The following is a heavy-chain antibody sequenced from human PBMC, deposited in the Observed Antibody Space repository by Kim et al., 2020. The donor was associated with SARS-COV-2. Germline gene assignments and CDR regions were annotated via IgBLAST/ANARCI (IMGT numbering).Heavy chain of an antibody. CDR1: GFTFGSYA. Sequence: GGSLRLSCAASGFTFGSYAMTWVRQAPGKGLEWVSVIIGGGSNTYHADSVKGRFTISRDNSKNTVYLQMNSLRAEDTATYYCVVQEPPVSRNSDYWGQGT. CDR3: VVQEPPVSRNSDY. D-gene: IGHD1-20*01. V-gene: IGHV3-23*03. J-gene: IGHJ4*02. CDR2: IIGGGSNT.